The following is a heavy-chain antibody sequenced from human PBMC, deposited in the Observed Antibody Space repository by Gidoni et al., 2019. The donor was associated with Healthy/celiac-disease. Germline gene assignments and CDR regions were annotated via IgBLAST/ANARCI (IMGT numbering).Heavy chain of an antibody. CDR1: GYSFTRYW. V-gene: IGHV5-51*01. Sequence: EVQLVQSGAEVKKPGESLQISCKGSGYSFTRYWIGWVRQMPGKGLEWMGIIYPGDSDTRYSPSFQGQVTISADKSISTAYLQWSSLKASDTAMYYCARQSCSGGSCFRGGLDYWGQGTLVTVSS. CDR2: IYPGDSDT. D-gene: IGHD2-15*01. CDR3: ARQSCSGGSCFRGGLDY. J-gene: IGHJ4*02.